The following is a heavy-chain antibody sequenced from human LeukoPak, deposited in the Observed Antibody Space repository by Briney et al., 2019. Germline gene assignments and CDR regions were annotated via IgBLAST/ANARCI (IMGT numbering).Heavy chain of an antibody. Sequence: SETLSLTCTVSGGSISSYYWSWIRQPPGKGLEWIGYIYYSGSTNYNPSLKSRVTISVDTSKNQFSLKLSSVTASDTAVYYCARGRSGSYYHFDYWGQGTLVTVSS. CDR2: IYYSGST. CDR3: ARGRSGSYYHFDY. CDR1: GGSISSYY. J-gene: IGHJ4*02. V-gene: IGHV4-59*01. D-gene: IGHD3-10*01.